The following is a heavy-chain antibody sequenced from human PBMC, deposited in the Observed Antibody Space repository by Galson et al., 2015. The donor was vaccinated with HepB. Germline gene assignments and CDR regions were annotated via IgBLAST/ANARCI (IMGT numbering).Heavy chain of an antibody. J-gene: IGHJ6*02. Sequence: CAISGDSVSSNSAAWNWIRQSPSRGLEWLGRTYYRSKWYYDYAVSVESRITIDPDTSKNQFSLHLNSVTPEDTAVYYCARVRYGPGTSSSYYYHGMDVWGQVTTVTVSS. CDR3: ARVRYGPGTSSSYYYHGMDV. D-gene: IGHD3-10*01. V-gene: IGHV6-1*01. CDR1: GDSVSSNSAA. CDR2: TYYRSKWYY.